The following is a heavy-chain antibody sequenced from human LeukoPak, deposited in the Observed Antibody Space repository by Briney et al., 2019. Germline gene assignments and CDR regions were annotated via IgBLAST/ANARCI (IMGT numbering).Heavy chain of an antibody. V-gene: IGHV1-2*02. CDR3: ARAWRAVAGSFFDY. CDR2: INPNSGGT. J-gene: IGHJ4*02. Sequence: ASVKVSCKASGYTFTSYYMHWVRQAPGQGLEWMGWINPNSGGTNYAQKFQGRVTMTRDTSISTAYMELSRLRSDDTAVYYCARAWRAVAGSFFDYWGQGTLVTVSS. D-gene: IGHD6-19*01. CDR1: GYTFTSYY.